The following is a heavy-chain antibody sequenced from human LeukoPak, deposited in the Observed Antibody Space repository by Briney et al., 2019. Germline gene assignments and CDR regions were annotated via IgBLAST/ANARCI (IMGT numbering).Heavy chain of an antibody. J-gene: IGHJ5*02. Sequence: PSETLSLTCTVSGGSISSSSYYWGWIRQPPGKGLEWIGSIYYSGSTYYNPSLKSRVTISVDTSKNQFSLKLSSVTAADTAVYYCAGLWSDCSSTSCYSGWFDPWGQGTLVTVSS. CDR2: IYYSGST. CDR1: GGSISSSSYY. D-gene: IGHD2-2*01. V-gene: IGHV4-39*01. CDR3: AGLWSDCSSTSCYSGWFDP.